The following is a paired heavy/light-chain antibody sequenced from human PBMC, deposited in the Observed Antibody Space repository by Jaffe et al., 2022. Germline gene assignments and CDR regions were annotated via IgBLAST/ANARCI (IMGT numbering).Light chain of an antibody. J-gene: IGLJ1*01. Sequence: QSVLTQPPSVSAAPGQKVTISCSGSSSNIGNNYVSWYQQLPGTAPKLLIYENNKRPSGIPDRFSGSKSGTSATLGITGLQTGDEADYYCGTWDSSLSAGYVFGTGTKVTVL. CDR3: GTWDSSLSAGYV. CDR2: ENN. V-gene: IGLV1-51*02. CDR1: SSNIGNNY.
Heavy chain of an antibody. CDR1: GFSLSTSGVG. J-gene: IGHJ4*02. Sequence: QITLKESGPTLVKPTQTLTLTCTFSGFSLSTSGVGVGWIRQPPGKALEWLALIYWNDDKRYSPSLKSRLTITKDTSKNQVVLTMTNMDPVDTATYYCAHSSPCYYYGSGSYYLCGGWDYWGQGTLVTVSS. D-gene: IGHD3-10*01. CDR2: IYWNDDK. V-gene: IGHV2-5*01. CDR3: AHSSPCYYYGSGSYYLCGGWDY.